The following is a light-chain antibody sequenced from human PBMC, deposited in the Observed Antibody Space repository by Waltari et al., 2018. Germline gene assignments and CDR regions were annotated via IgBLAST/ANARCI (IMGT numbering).Light chain of an antibody. J-gene: IGLJ3*02. CDR2: GVT. Sequence: QSALTQPASVSGSPGQSTTLPCSGSRSAVGGYNYLSWYQQHPGKAPKLLIYGVTKRPSGVSDRFSGSKSDNTASLTISGLQAEDEADYYCSSYARISILVFGGGTKLTVL. V-gene: IGLV2-14*03. CDR3: SSYARISILV. CDR1: RSAVGGYNY.